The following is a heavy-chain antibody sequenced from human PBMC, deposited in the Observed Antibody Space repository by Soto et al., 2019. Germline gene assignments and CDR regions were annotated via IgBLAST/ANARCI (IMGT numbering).Heavy chain of an antibody. Sequence: EVQLLESGGGLVQPGGSLRLSCAASGFTFSRFSMSWVRQAPGKGLEWVSGISDSSTSTYYADFVKGRFTISRDNSKNTVYLQMHSLRVEDTAVYYCAKWNGYGDVWGQGTLVTVSS. CDR3: AKWNGYGDV. CDR2: ISDSSTST. D-gene: IGHD4-17*01. J-gene: IGHJ4*02. CDR1: GFTFSRFS. V-gene: IGHV3-23*01.